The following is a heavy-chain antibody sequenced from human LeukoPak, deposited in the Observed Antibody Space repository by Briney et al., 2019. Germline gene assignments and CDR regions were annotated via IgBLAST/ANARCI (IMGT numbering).Heavy chain of an antibody. J-gene: IGHJ6*02. Sequence: GTSVKASCKASGFTFTTSAVQWVRQARGQRLEWIGWIVVGSGNTNYAQKFQERVTITRDMSTSTVYMDLSSQRSEDTAVYYCAAASNYYDRSNYYSYAMDVWGQGTTVTVSS. CDR2: IVVGSGNT. CDR1: GFTFTTSA. D-gene: IGHD3-22*01. V-gene: IGHV1-58*01. CDR3: AAASNYYDRSNYYSYAMDV.